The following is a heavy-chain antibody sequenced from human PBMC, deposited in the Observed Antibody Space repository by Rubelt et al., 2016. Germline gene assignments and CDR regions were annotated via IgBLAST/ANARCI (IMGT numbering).Heavy chain of an antibody. CDR2: ISTDGRST. V-gene: IGHV3-74*01. CDR1: GFTFTNYW. CDR3: ATQGYCSSTSCYGAY. Sequence: EVQLVESGGGLVQPGGSLRLSCAASGFTFTNYWTHWVRQAPGKGLVWISRISTDGRSTSYADSVKGRVTISRDNAKTSLYLQMNSLRDEDTAVYYCATQGYCSSTSCYGAYWGQGTLVTVSS. J-gene: IGHJ4*02. D-gene: IGHD2-2*01.